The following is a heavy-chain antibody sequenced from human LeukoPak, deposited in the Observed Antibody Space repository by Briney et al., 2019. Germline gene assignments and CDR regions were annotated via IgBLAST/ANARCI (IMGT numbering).Heavy chain of an antibody. V-gene: IGHV3-30-3*01. CDR1: GFTFSSYA. CDR3: ARGSLYGEGDY. D-gene: IGHD4-17*01. J-gene: IGHJ4*02. CDR2: ISYDGSNK. Sequence: PGGSLRLSCAASGFTFSSYAMHWVRQAPGKGLEWVAVISYDGSNKYYADSVKGRFTISRDNSKNTLYLQMNSPRAEDTAVYYCARGSLYGEGDYWGQGTLVTVSS.